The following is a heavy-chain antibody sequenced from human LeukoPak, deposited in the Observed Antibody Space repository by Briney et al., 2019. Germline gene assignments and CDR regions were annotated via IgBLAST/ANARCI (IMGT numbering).Heavy chain of an antibody. CDR2: ISSSSSYI. J-gene: IGHJ6*02. CDR3: ARDLDYGDYDGMDV. Sequence: PGGSLRLSCAASGFTFSSYAMNWVRQAPRKGLEWVSSISSSSSYIYYADSVKGRFTISRDNAKNSLYLQMNSLRAEDTAVYYCARDLDYGDYDGMDVWGQGTTVTVSS. CDR1: GFTFSSYA. D-gene: IGHD4-17*01. V-gene: IGHV3-21*01.